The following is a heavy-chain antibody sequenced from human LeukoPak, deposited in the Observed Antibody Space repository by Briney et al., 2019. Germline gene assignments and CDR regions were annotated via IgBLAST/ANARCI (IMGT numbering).Heavy chain of an antibody. V-gene: IGHV3-74*01. CDR3: VRGSIPERGLDY. CDR2: SCPRGNNQ. D-gene: IGHD6-6*01. Sequence: GGPLRLSCVASGFAFRDYCMHWVHQVPGELLLWVSRSCPRGNNQVYADSVKGRFSISRDDAKNSLYLQMNSLRGEDTAIYYCVRGSIPERGLDYWGQGARVTVSS. J-gene: IGHJ4*02. CDR1: GFAFRDYC.